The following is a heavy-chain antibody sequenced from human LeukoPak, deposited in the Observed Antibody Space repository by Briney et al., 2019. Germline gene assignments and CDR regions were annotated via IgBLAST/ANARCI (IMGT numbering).Heavy chain of an antibody. V-gene: IGHV3-21*04. D-gene: IGHD2-2*02. CDR3: ATAPILRGEGGEHYKYGMDV. CDR2: ISSSGSFI. CDR1: GFTFSSYS. Sequence: GGSLRLSCAASGFTFSSYSMNWVRQAPGEGLEWVSSISSSGSFIYYADSVKGRFTISRDNARNSLFLQMNSLRAEDTAVYYCATAPILRGEGGEHYKYGMDVWGQGTTVIVSS. J-gene: IGHJ6*02.